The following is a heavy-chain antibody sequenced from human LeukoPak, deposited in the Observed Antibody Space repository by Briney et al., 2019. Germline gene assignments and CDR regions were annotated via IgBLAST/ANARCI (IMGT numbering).Heavy chain of an antibody. V-gene: IGHV1-69*05. D-gene: IGHD6-13*01. CDR3: ARRGIAAAGNDY. J-gene: IGHJ4*02. CDR2: IIPIFGTA. CDR1: GGTFCSYA. Sequence: SVKVSCKASGGTFCSYAISWVRQAPGQGLEWMGGIIPIFGTANYAQKFQGRVTITTDESTSTAYMELSSLRSEDTAVYYCARRGIAAAGNDYWGQGTLVTVSP.